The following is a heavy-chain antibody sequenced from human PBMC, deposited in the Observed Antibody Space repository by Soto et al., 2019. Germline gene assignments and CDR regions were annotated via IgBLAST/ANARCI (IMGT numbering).Heavy chain of an antibody. CDR1: GFTFSSYW. CDR3: ARTEYSSSSATIGY. CDR2: INSYGSRT. J-gene: IGHJ4*02. D-gene: IGHD6-6*01. Sequence: GGSLRLSCAASGFTFSSYWMHWVRQAPGEGLVWVSRINSYGSRTNYADSVKGRFTISRDNAKNTLYLQMNSLRVEDTAVYYCARTEYSSSSATIGYWGQGTRVTVSS. V-gene: IGHV3-74*01.